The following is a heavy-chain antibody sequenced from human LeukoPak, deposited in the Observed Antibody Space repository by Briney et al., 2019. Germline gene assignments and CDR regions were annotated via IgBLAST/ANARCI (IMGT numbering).Heavy chain of an antibody. CDR1: GFTFSTYW. V-gene: IGHV3-7*03. D-gene: IGHD1-1*01. CDR2: IDQHGSEE. J-gene: IGHJ6*03. CDR3: ASTPSNWNDSPGGGYYYMDV. Sequence: GRSLRLSCAASGFTFSTYWMNWFRQAPGKGLEWVANIDQHGSEENYVDSVKGRFTISRDNSKNTLYLQMNSLRAEDTAVYYCASTPSNWNDSPGGGYYYMDVWGKGTTVTVSS.